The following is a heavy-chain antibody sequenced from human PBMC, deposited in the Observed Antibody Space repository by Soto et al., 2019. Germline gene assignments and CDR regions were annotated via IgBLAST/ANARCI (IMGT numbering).Heavy chain of an antibody. CDR2: INPNSGGT. CDR3: ARDQSPSSGWPGMDV. V-gene: IGHV1-2*02. D-gene: IGHD6-19*01. Sequence: QVQLVQSGAEVNKPGASVKVSCKASGYTFTDYYMHWVRQAPGQGLEWMGWINPNSGGTNYAQKFQGRVTMTRDTSISTAYMELNRLRSDDTAVYYCARDQSPSSGWPGMDVWGQGTTVTVSS. J-gene: IGHJ6*02. CDR1: GYTFTDYY.